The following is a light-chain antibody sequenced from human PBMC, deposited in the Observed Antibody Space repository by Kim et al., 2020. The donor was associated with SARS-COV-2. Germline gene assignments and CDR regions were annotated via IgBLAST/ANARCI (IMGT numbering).Light chain of an antibody. CDR1: SSNIGSNT. V-gene: IGLV1-44*01. CDR3: AAWDGGLNGWV. CDR2: SNN. Sequence: QSVLTQPPSASGTPGQRVTISCSGSSSNIGSNTVNWYQQLPGTAPKLLIYSNNQRPSGVPDRFSGSKSGTSASLAISGLQSEDEADYYCAAWDGGLNGWVFGGGTQLTVL. J-gene: IGLJ3*02.